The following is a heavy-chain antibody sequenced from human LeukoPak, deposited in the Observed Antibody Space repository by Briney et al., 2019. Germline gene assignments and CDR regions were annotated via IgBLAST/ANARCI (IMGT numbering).Heavy chain of an antibody. CDR1: GYTFTTYG. J-gene: IGHJ4*02. CDR3: ARDVDY. CDR2: ISAYNGDT. V-gene: IGHV1-18*01. Sequence: GASVKVSCKASGYTFTTYGISWVRQAPGQGLEWMGWISAYNGDTTYAQRFQGRVTMTTDTSTSTAYMELRSLRSDDTAVYYCARDVDYWGQGTLVTVSS.